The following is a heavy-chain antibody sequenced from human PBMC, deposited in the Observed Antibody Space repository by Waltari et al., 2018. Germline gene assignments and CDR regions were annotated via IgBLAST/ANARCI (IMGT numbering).Heavy chain of an antibody. CDR2: INDGGNEK. CDR1: GFTFSDYW. CDR3: VRDAAGRGWFY. V-gene: IGHV3-7*04. Sequence: EVQLVQSGGGLVQPGGSLRLSCAASGFTFSDYWMSWVRQAPGKGLEWVGNINDGGNEKHYVDSVKGRFTISRDNAKNSLNLQMNSLNVEDTAVYYCVRDAAGRGWFYWGQGALVTVSS. D-gene: IGHD6-19*01. J-gene: IGHJ4*02.